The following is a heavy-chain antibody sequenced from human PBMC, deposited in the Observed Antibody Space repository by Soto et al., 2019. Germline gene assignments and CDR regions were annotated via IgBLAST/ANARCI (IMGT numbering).Heavy chain of an antibody. V-gene: IGHV4-30-4*01. CDR1: GGSISSGDYY. D-gene: IGHD6-6*01. J-gene: IGHJ5*02. CDR3: ARERPDGARLDP. Sequence: QVQLQESGPGLVKPSQTLSLTCTVSGGSISSGDYYWSWIRQPPGKGLEWIGYIYHSGSTYYNPSLMSRLTISVDTSKNQFSLKLSSVTAADTAVYYCARERPDGARLDPWGQGTLVTVSS. CDR2: IYHSGST.